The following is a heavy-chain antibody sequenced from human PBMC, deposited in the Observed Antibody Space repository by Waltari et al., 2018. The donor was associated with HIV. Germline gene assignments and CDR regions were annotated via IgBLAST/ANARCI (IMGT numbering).Heavy chain of an antibody. CDR1: GVPFSRFC. D-gene: IGHD2-15*01. Sequence: EVEVVESGGGLVQPGGSLRLSCAASGVPFSRFCTRWVRQAPGKGLAWVANINQDGSEIYYVASVEGRFTISRDNSKNLLYLQMNSLRAEDTAVYYCAREGGRDCSGGTCYIDYWGQGTLVTVSS. CDR3: AREGGRDCSGGTCYIDY. CDR2: INQDGSEI. J-gene: IGHJ4*02. V-gene: IGHV3-7*01.